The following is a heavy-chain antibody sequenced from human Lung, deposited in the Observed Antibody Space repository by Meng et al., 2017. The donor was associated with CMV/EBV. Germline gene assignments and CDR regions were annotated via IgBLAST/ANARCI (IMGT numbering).Heavy chain of an antibody. CDR3: ARLYDTSAYFSHFDY. D-gene: IGHD3-9*01. CDR2: IYPGDSDT. J-gene: IGHJ4*01. CDR1: GYNFTNYW. V-gene: IGHV5-51*01. Sequence: GEXXKISCEGSGYNFTNYWIGWVRQVSGKGLEWMGIIYPGDSDTRYSPSFQGQVTISVDKSISSAYLQWRSLEASDTAMYYCARLYDTSAYFSHFDYWGHGTPVTVSS.